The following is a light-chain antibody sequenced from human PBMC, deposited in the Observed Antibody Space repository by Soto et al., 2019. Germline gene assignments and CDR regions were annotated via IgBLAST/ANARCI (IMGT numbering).Light chain of an antibody. CDR3: SSYTSSSTLGGV. Sequence: QSVLTPPPSASGSPGQSVTTSCTGTSSDVGGYNYVSWYQQHPGKAPKLMIYDVSNRPSGVSNRFSGSKSGNTASLTISGLQAEDEADYYCSSYTSSSTLGGVFGTGTKVTVL. V-gene: IGLV2-14*01. CDR1: SSDVGGYNY. J-gene: IGLJ1*01. CDR2: DVS.